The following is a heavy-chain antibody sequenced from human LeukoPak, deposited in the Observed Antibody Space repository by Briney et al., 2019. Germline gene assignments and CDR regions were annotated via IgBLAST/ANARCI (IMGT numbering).Heavy chain of an antibody. D-gene: IGHD3-9*01. CDR2: ISAYNGNT. Sequence: ASVKVSCKASGYTFTSYDISWVRQAPGQGLEWMGWISAYNGNTNYAQKLQGRVTMTTDTSTSTAYMELRSLRSDDTAVYYCARDYILTTLPGWWGQGTLVTVSS. CDR1: GYTFTSYD. CDR3: ARDYILTTLPGW. V-gene: IGHV1-18*01. J-gene: IGHJ4*02.